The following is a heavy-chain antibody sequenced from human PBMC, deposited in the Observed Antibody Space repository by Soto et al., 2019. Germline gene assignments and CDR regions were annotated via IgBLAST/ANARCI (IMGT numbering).Heavy chain of an antibody. CDR2: IIPILGIA. CDR3: ARVSIPYTVTTTHYGMDV. Sequence: SVKVSCKASGGTFSSYTISWVRQAPGQGLEWMGRIIPILGIANYAQKFQGRVTITADKSTSTAYMELSSLRSEDTAVYYCARVSIPYTVTTTHYGMDVWGQGTTVTVSS. D-gene: IGHD4-17*01. V-gene: IGHV1-69*02. CDR1: GGTFSSYT. J-gene: IGHJ6*02.